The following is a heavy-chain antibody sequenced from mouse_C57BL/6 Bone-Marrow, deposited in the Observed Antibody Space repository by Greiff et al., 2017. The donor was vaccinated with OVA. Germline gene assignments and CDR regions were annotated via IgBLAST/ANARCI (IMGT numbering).Heavy chain of an antibody. D-gene: IGHD1-3*01. Sequence: EVKLMESGGGLVKPGGSLKLSCAASGFTFSSYAMSWVRQTPEKRLEWVATISDGGSYTYYPDNVKGRFTISRDNAKNNLYLHMSHLKSEDTAMYYCARDKDYYAMDYWGQGTSVTVSS. J-gene: IGHJ4*01. V-gene: IGHV5-4*01. CDR1: GFTFSSYA. CDR2: ISDGGSYT. CDR3: ARDKDYYAMDY.